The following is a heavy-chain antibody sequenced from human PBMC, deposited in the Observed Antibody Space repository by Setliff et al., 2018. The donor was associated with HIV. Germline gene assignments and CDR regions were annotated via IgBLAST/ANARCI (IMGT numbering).Heavy chain of an antibody. J-gene: IGHJ6*02. CDR3: ARLKSPTPYYYYGMDV. Sequence: GASVKVSCKASGYTFSNYVIHWVRQAPGQRLEWMGWINAGNGNTKYSQKFRGRVTITRDISASTAYMELSSLKASDTAMYYCARLKSPTPYYYYGMDVWGQGTTVTVSS. D-gene: IGHD4-4*01. V-gene: IGHV1-3*01. CDR1: GYTFSNYV. CDR2: INAGNGNT.